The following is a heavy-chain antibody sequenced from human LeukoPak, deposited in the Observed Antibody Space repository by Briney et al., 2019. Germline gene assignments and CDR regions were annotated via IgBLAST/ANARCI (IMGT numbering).Heavy chain of an antibody. D-gene: IGHD3-22*01. J-gene: IGHJ3*02. CDR3: AKDLILSYYYDSSGYWFDAFDI. CDR1: GFTLCRYG. V-gene: IGHV3-23*01. CDR2: IYGSGGGT. Sequence: GGALRLSCAAPGFTLCRYGMRWVRQAPGEGLEGVSAIYGSGGGTYYADSVKGRFTISRDNSKNTLYLQMNSLRAEDTAVYYCAKDLILSYYYDSSGYWFDAFDIWGQGTMVTVSS.